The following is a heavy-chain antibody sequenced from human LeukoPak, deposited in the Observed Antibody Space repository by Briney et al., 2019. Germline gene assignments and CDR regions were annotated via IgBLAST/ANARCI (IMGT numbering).Heavy chain of an antibody. J-gene: IGHJ6*02. CDR3: AGSVVPEKLGYYYYGMDV. CDR1: GFTFSSYS. Sequence: PGGSLRLSCAASGFTFSSYSMNWVRQAPGKGLEWVSSISSSSSYIYYADSVKGRFTISRDDAKNSLYLQMNSLRAEDTAVYYCAGSVVPEKLGYYYYGMDVWGQGTTVTVSS. CDR2: ISSSSSYI. V-gene: IGHV3-21*01. D-gene: IGHD2-2*01.